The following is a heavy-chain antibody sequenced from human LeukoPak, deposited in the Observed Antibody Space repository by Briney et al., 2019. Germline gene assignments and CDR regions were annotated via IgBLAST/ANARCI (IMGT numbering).Heavy chain of an antibody. CDR2: IIPIFGTA. J-gene: IGHJ6*03. D-gene: IGHD1-26*01. Sequence: VASVKVSCKASGGTFSSYAISWVRQAPGQGLEWMGGIIPIFGTANYAQKFQGRVTITTDESTSTAYMELSSLRSEDTAVYYCATLPVGYYYMDVWGKGTTVTVSS. CDR3: ATLPVGYYYMDV. V-gene: IGHV1-69*05. CDR1: GGTFSSYA.